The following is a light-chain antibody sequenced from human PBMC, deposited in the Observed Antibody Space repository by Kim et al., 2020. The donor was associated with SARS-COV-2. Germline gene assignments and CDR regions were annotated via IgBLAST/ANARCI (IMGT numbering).Light chain of an antibody. CDR3: QVWDSSSDHSWV. J-gene: IGLJ3*02. CDR2: YDS. V-gene: IGLV3-21*04. Sequence: PGQTARITCGGNNIGSKSVHWYQQKPGQAPVLVIYYDSDRPSGIPERFSGSNSGNTATLTISRVEAGDEADYYCQVWDSSSDHSWVFGGGTQLTVL. CDR1: NIGSKS.